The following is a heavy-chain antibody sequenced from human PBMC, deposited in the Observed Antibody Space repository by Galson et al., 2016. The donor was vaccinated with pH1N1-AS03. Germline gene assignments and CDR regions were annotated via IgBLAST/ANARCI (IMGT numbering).Heavy chain of an antibody. J-gene: IGHJ4*02. D-gene: IGHD1-26*01. Sequence: SETLSLTCTVSGDSISSTPYYWGWIRQPPGKGLEWIGTIYFRGATYYSPSLKSRVTISNDLFQNLFSLSLSSVTAADTAVYYCARHVGGSYPNNLDSWGQGTLVIVSS. V-gene: IGHV4-39*07. CDR3: ARHVGGSYPNNLDS. CDR2: IYFRGAT. CDR1: GDSISSTPYY.